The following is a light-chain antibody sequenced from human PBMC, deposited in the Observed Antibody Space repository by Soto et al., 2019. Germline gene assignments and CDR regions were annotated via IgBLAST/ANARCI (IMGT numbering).Light chain of an antibody. V-gene: IGKV1-5*03. CDR2: KAS. J-gene: IGKJ2*01. CDR3: QQYDTYPYT. Sequence: DIQMTQSPYTLSASVGDSVTITCRASQSISSWLAWNQQKPGKAPKLLIYKASSLESGVPSRFSGSGSGTQFTLTISSLQPDDFATYYCQQYDTYPYTFGQGTKLEIE. CDR1: QSISSW.